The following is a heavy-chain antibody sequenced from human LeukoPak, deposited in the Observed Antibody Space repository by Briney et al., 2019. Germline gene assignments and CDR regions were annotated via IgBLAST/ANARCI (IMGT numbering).Heavy chain of an antibody. Sequence: GGSLRLSCAASGFTFSSYWTHWVRQAPGKGLVWVSRINSDGSSTSYADSVKGRFTISRDNAKNTLYLQMNSLRAEDTAVYYCARGTGYNVPLDYWGQGTLVTVSS. J-gene: IGHJ4*02. CDR1: GFTFSSYW. D-gene: IGHD5-24*01. CDR3: ARGTGYNVPLDY. V-gene: IGHV3-74*01. CDR2: INSDGSST.